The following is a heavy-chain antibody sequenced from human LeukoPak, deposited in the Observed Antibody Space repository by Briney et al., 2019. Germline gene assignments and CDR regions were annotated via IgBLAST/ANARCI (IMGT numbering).Heavy chain of an antibody. CDR2: MNPNSGNT. V-gene: IGHV1-8*01. Sequence: ASVKVSCKASGYTFTSYDINWVRQATGQGLEWMGWMNPNSGNTGYAQKFQSRVTMTRNTSISTAYMELSSLRSEDTAVYYCARSPPLGYCSGGSCYDEYNWFDPWGQGTLVTVSS. CDR1: GYTFTSYD. CDR3: ARSPPLGYCSGGSCYDEYNWFDP. D-gene: IGHD2-15*01. J-gene: IGHJ5*02.